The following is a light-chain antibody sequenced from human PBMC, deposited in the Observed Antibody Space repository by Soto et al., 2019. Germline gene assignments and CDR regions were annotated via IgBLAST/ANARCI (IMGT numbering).Light chain of an antibody. J-gene: IGKJ4*01. CDR2: DAS. CDR1: QSVSSY. Sequence: EIVLTQSPTTLSLSPGERATLSCRASQSVSSYFAWYQQKPGQAPRLLIYDASTRAAGIPARFSGSGSGTDFTLTIRSLEPEDFEVYYCQQRSDWPLTFGGGTKVEIK. V-gene: IGKV3-11*01. CDR3: QQRSDWPLT.